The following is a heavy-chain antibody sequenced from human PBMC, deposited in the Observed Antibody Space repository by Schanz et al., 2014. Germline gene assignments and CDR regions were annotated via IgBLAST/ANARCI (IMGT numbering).Heavy chain of an antibody. CDR1: GFNFADCA. J-gene: IGHJ3*01. Sequence: EVQLVESGGGLIQPGGSLRLSCSTSGFNFADCAMSWFRQAPGKGLEWVSYVSRSTPDIYYADSVKGRFTMSRDNAKNSVFLQMNSLRAEDTAVYYCARELPGVVAFDFWGQGTMVTVSS. CDR2: VSRSTPDI. CDR3: ARELPGVVAFDF. V-gene: IGHV3-48*01. D-gene: IGHD7-27*01.